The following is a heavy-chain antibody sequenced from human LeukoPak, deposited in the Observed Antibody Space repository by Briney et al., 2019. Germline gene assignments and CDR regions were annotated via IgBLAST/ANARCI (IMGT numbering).Heavy chain of an antibody. D-gene: IGHD4-17*01. Sequence: PGGSLRLYCAVSGFSFRRYGMHWVRQAPGKGLEWVAVIWSDGSNEYYADSVKGRFTISRDNSKNTLYLQMNSLRAEDTAVYYCASQGMTTAADYYFDYWGQGTLVTVSS. CDR3: ASQGMTTAADYYFDY. J-gene: IGHJ4*02. CDR2: IWSDGSNE. V-gene: IGHV3-33*01. CDR1: GFSFRRYG.